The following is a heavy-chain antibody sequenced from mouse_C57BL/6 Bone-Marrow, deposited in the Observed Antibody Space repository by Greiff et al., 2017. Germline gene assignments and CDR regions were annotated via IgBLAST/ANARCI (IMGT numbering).Heavy chain of an antibody. Sequence: QVQLQQPGAELVMPGASVKLSCKASGYTFTSYWLHWVKQRPGQGLEWIGEIAPSDSYTNYNQKFKGKSTVTVDKSSSTAYMQLSSLTSEDSAVYYCARGAYWGQGTLVTVSA. CDR3: ARGAY. V-gene: IGHV1-69*01. CDR1: GYTFTSYW. J-gene: IGHJ3*01. CDR2: IAPSDSYT.